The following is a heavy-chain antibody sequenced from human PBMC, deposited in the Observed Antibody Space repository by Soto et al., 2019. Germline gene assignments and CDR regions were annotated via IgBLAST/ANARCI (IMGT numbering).Heavy chain of an antibody. CDR2: ISSSGSTI. D-gene: IGHD3-9*01. CDR3: ATANPPYYDILTGYGDYYYYMDV. J-gene: IGHJ6*03. V-gene: IGHV3-11*01. Sequence: GGSLRLSCAASGFTFSDYYMSWIRQAPGKGLEWVSYISSSGSTIYYADSVKGRLTISRDNAKNSLYLQMNSLRAEDTAVYYCATANPPYYDILTGYGDYYYYMDVWGKGTTVTVSS. CDR1: GFTFSDYY.